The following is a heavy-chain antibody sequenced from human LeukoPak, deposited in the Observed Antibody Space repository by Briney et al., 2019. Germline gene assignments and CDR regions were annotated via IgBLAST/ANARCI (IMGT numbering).Heavy chain of an antibody. CDR3: TTTLWFGELPYIN. D-gene: IGHD3-10*01. CDR2: IKSKTDGGTT. J-gene: IGHJ4*02. CDR1: GFTFSNAW. Sequence: VGSLRLSCAASGFTFSNAWMSWVRQAPGKGLEWVGRIKSKTDGGTTDYAAPVKGRFTISRDDSKNTLYLQMNSLKTEDTAVYYCTTTLWFGELPYINWGQGTLVTVSS. V-gene: IGHV3-15*01.